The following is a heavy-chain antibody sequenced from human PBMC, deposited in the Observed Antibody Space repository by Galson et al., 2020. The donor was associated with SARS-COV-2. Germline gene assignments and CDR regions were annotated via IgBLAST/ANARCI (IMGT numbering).Heavy chain of an antibody. CDR3: ASSWAADWYVDL. D-gene: IGHD6-25*01. CDR2: INHSGRT. V-gene: IGHV4-39*07. J-gene: IGHJ2*01. Sequence: SQTLSLTCMVSGGSISSNSYYWGWIRQPPGKGLEWFGSINHSGRTNYNPSVKSRVTISVDTSNNQFSLKLSSVTAADTAVYYCASSWAADWYVDLWGRGTLVTVSS. CDR1: GGSISSNSYY.